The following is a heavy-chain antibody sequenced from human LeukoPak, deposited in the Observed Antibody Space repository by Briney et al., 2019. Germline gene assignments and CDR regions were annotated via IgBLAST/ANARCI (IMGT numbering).Heavy chain of an antibody. Sequence: SQTHSLTCAISGDSVSNNRAAWNWIRQSPSRGLEWLGRTYYRSKWYNDYAVSVKSRITINPDTSKNQFSLQLNSVTPEDTAVYYCARDRDYESSGLVDWGLGTLVTVSS. CDR2: TYYRSKWYN. J-gene: IGHJ4*02. CDR3: ARDRDYESSGLVD. V-gene: IGHV6-1*01. D-gene: IGHD3-22*01. CDR1: GDSVSNNRAA.